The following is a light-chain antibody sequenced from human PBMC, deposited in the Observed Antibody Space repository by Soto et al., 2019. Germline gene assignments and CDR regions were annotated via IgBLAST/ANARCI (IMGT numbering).Light chain of an antibody. J-gene: IGKJ5*01. V-gene: IGKV3-20*01. Sequence: EIVLTQSPGTLALSPGESATLLCRASQFVSSRYLAWYQQKPGQAPRLLIYGASIRATGIPDRFSGSGSGTDFTLTITPLEPEDFAVYFCQQYGSSPITFGQGTRLEIK. CDR3: QQYGSSPIT. CDR2: GAS. CDR1: QFVSSRY.